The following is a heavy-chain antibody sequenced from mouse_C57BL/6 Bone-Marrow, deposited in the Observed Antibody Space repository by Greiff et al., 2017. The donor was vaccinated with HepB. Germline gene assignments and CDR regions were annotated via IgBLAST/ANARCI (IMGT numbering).Heavy chain of an antibody. CDR1: GYTFTDYY. CDR3: AREGDYGNYDYFDY. Sequence: EVQLQQSGPELVKPGASVKISCKASGYTFTDYYMNWVKQSHGKSLEWIGDINPNNGGTSYNQKFKGKATLTVDKSSSTAYMELRSLTSEDSAVYYCAREGDYGNYDYFDYWGQGTTLTVSS. V-gene: IGHV1-26*01. D-gene: IGHD2-1*01. CDR2: INPNNGGT. J-gene: IGHJ2*01.